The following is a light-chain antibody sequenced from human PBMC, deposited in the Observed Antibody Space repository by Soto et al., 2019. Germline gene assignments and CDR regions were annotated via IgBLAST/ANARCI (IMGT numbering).Light chain of an antibody. CDR2: LGS. V-gene: IGKV2-28*01. CDR1: QSLLHSNGYNY. CDR3: MQALQTPRS. Sequence: DIVMTQSPLSLPVTPGEPASISCRSSQSLLHSNGYNYLDWYLQKPGQSPQLLIYLGSNRASGVPDRFSDSGSGTDFTLNISRVEAVDVGVYYCMQALQTPRSFGQGTKVVIK. J-gene: IGKJ1*01.